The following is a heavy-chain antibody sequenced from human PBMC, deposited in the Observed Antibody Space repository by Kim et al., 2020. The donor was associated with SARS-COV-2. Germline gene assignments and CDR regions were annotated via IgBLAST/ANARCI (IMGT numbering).Heavy chain of an antibody. Sequence: ASVKVSCKASGYTFTSYGISWVRQAPGQGLEWMGWISAYNGNTNYAQKLQGRVTMTTDTSTSTAYMELRSLRSDDTAVYYCARGLAAARTIPNFDYWGQGTLVTVSS. J-gene: IGHJ4*02. CDR1: GYTFTSYG. V-gene: IGHV1-18*04. CDR2: ISAYNGNT. CDR3: ARGLAAARTIPNFDY. D-gene: IGHD6-13*01.